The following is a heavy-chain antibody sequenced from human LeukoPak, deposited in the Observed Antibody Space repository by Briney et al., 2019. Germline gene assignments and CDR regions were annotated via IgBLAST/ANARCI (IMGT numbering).Heavy chain of an antibody. D-gene: IGHD2-2*01. CDR3: ARGVDPAAYDY. J-gene: IGHJ4*02. V-gene: IGHV4-28*03. CDR1: GYSISSSNW. Sequence: PSDTLSLTCAVSGYSISSSNWWGWIRQPPGKGLEWIGYIYYGGSTYYNPSLKSRVTMSVDTSKNQVSLKLSSVTAADTAAYYCARGVDPAAYDYWGQGTLVTVSS. CDR2: IYYGGST.